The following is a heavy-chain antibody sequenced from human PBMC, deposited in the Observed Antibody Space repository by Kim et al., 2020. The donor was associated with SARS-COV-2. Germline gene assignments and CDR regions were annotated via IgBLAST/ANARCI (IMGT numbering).Heavy chain of an antibody. CDR1: GGSISSSSYY. J-gene: IGHJ6*02. D-gene: IGHD1-26*01. CDR3: ARHGYSGSYSGDYYGMDV. CDR2: IYYSGST. Sequence: SETLSLTCTVSGGSISSSSYYWGWIRQPPGKGLEWIGSIYYSGSTYYNPSLKSRVTISVDTSKNQFSLKLSSVTAADTAVYYCARHGYSGSYSGDYYGMDVWGQGTTVTVSS. V-gene: IGHV4-39*01.